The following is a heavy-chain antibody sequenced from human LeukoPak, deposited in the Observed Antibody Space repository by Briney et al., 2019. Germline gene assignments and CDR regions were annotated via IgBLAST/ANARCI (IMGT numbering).Heavy chain of an antibody. CDR3: ARGSGEPRGPYYYYYMDV. V-gene: IGHV1-8*03. J-gene: IGHJ6*03. CDR2: MNPNSGNT. D-gene: IGHD3-16*01. CDR1: GYTFTSYD. Sequence: ASVKVSCKASGYTFTSYDINWVRQATGQGLEWMGWMNPNSGNTGYAQKFQGRVTITRNTSISTAYMELSSLRSEDTAVYYCARGSGEPRGPYYYYYMDVWGKGTTVTVSS.